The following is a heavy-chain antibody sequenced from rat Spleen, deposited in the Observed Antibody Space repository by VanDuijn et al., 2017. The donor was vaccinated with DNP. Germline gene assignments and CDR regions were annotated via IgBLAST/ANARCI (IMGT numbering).Heavy chain of an antibody. CDR2: ITYSGST. Sequence: EVQLQESGPGLVKPSQSLSLTCSVTAYSITTNYWGWIRKFPGNKMEWVGHITYSGSTSYNPSLKSRISITRDTSKNQFFLHLNSVTTEDTATYFCARAGQLPDYWGQGVLVTVSS. J-gene: IGHJ2*01. D-gene: IGHD1-10*01. V-gene: IGHV3-1*01. CDR1: AYSITTNY. CDR3: ARAGQLPDY.